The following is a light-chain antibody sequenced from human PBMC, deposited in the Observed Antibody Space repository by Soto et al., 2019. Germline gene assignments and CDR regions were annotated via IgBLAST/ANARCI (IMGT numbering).Light chain of an antibody. CDR3: QSYDSSLSGYV. V-gene: IGLV1-40*01. CDR2: ENN. CDR1: SSNIGAGYE. Sequence: QSVLTQPPSVSAPPGQRVTISCTGSSSNIGAGYEAHWYQQVPGTAPKLLIYENNNRPSGVPDRFSGSKSGTSASLAITGLQAEDEAEYYCQSYDSSLSGYVFGTGTKVTVL. J-gene: IGLJ1*01.